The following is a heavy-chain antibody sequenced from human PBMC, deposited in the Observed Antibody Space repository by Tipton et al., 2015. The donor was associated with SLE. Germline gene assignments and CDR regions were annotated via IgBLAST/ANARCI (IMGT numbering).Heavy chain of an antibody. Sequence: TLSPTCTVSGGSISSYYWSWIRQPPGKGLEWIGYIYYSGSTNYNPSLKSRVTISVDTAKNQFSLKLTSVTAADTAVYYCARGGTAKVNDYWGQGTLVTVSS. CDR2: IYYSGST. V-gene: IGHV4-59*08. CDR1: GGSISSYY. J-gene: IGHJ4*02. D-gene: IGHD2-21*02. CDR3: ARGGTAKVNDY.